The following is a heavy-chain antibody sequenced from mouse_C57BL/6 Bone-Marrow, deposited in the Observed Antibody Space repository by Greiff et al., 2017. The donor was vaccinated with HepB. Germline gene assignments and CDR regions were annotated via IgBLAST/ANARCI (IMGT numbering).Heavy chain of an antibody. D-gene: IGHD2-12*01. CDR3: ARDYSEMDY. J-gene: IGHJ4*01. Sequence: EVKLEESGGGLVKPGGSLKLSCAASGFTFSDYGMHWVRQAPEKGLEWVAYISSGSSTIYYADTVKGRFTISRDNAKNTLFLQMTSRRSEDTAMYYCARDYSEMDYWGQGTSVTVSS. CDR2: ISSGSSTI. CDR1: GFTFSDYG. V-gene: IGHV5-17*01.